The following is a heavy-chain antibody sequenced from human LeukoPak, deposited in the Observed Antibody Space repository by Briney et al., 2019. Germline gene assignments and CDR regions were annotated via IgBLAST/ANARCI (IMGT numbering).Heavy chain of an antibody. Sequence: GASVKVSYKASGYTFTGYYIHWVRQVPGQGLEWMGWINPNSGDTKYEQRFQGRVTMTRDTSISTAYMELTRLRSDDAAVYYCASTSMIELSDAFDIWGQGTMVTVSS. CDR1: GYTFTGYY. D-gene: IGHD3-22*01. J-gene: IGHJ3*02. CDR2: INPNSGDT. CDR3: ASTSMIELSDAFDI. V-gene: IGHV1-2*02.